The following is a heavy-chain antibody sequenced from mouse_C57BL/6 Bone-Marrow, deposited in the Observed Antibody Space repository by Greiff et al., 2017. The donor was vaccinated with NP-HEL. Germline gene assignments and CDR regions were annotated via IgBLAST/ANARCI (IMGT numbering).Heavy chain of an antibody. D-gene: IGHD1-1*01. CDR3: APITTVVAPVV. V-gene: IGHV5-4*01. CDR2: ISDGGSYT. J-gene: IGHJ1*03. Sequence: EVQRVESGGGLVKPGGSLKLSCAASGFTFSSYAMSWVRQTPDKRLEWVATISDGGSYTYYPDNVKGRFTISRDNAKNNLYLQMSHLKSEDTAMYYCAPITTVVAPVVWGTGTTVTVSS. CDR1: GFTFSSYA.